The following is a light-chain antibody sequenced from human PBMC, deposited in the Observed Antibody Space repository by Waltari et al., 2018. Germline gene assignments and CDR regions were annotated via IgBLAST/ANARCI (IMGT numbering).Light chain of an antibody. CDR3: AAWDITLNALI. Sequence: QSALTQPPSVSGAPRQRVTISCSGSGSNIGDSAVNWYQQLPGKSPKLVIYYDDLLPSGVADRFSGSNSGSSDSLAISGLQSEDEAVYFCAAWDITLNALIFGGGTKLTVL. CDR1: GSNIGDSA. J-gene: IGLJ2*01. V-gene: IGLV1-36*01. CDR2: YDD.